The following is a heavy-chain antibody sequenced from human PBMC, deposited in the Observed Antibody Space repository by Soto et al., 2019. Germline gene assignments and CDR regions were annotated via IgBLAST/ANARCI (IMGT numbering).Heavy chain of an antibody. CDR2: IHPGESDT. Sequence: GESLKISCKSYGYSFTTYWIAWVRQMPGKGLEWMGSIHPGESDTRYSPSFQGQVTISADRSITTAYLQRRSLKASDTAMYYCARHEATYYNFYGMDVWGQGTTVTVSS. CDR1: GYSFTTYW. V-gene: IGHV5-51*01. CDR3: ARHEATYYNFYGMDV. J-gene: IGHJ6*02.